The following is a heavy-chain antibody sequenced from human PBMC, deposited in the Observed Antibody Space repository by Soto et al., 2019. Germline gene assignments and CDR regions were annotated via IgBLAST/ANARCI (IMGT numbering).Heavy chain of an antibody. CDR3: ARKYCSGGSCYFDY. J-gene: IGHJ4*02. CDR1: GFTVSSNY. CDR2: IYSGGST. D-gene: IGHD2-15*01. V-gene: IGHV3-53*04. Sequence: GGSLRLSCAASGFTVSSNYMSWVRQAPGKGLEWVSVIYSGGSTYYADSVKGRFTISRHNSKNTLYLQMNSLRAEDTAVYYCARKYCSGGSCYFDYWGQGTLVTVSS.